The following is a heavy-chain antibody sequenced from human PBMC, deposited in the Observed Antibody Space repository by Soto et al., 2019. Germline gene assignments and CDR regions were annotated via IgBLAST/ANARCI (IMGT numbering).Heavy chain of an antibody. V-gene: IGHV4-59*08. D-gene: IGHD5-18*01. Sequence: SETLSLTCTVSGGTISNFYWSWIRQTPGKGLEWIGYVDDSGAANYNPSLKSRVSMSVDTSKNQVSLKMSSVTAADTAVYYCARTDTAMTTPFDFWGQGTLVTVSS. CDR3: ARTDTAMTTPFDF. CDR1: GGTISNFY. CDR2: VDDSGAA. J-gene: IGHJ4*02.